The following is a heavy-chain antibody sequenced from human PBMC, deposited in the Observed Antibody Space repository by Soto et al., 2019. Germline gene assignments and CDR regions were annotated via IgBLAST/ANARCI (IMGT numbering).Heavy chain of an antibody. CDR1: GYTFTSYD. V-gene: IGHV1-8*01. J-gene: IGHJ4*02. CDR2: MNPNSGNT. CDR3: VIQPITMIVVAAIDY. Sequence: QVQLVQSGAEVKKPGASVKVSCKASGYTFTSYDINWVRQATGQGLEWMGWMNPNSGNTGYAQKFQGRVTMTRNTSISTAYMELSSLRSEDTAVYYCVIQPITMIVVAAIDYWGQGTLVTVSS. D-gene: IGHD3-22*01.